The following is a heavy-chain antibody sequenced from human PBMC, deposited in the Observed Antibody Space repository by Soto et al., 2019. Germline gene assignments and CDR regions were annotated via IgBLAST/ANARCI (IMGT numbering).Heavy chain of an antibody. CDR1: GYTLTELS. V-gene: IGHV1-24*01. D-gene: IGHD2-21*02. Sequence: GASVKVSCKVSGYTLTELSMHWVRQAPGKGLEWMGGFDPEDGETIYAQKFQGRVTMTEDTSTGTAYMELSSLRSEDTAVYYCATDGWGGARLPPQYGMDGLGQRTTVALCS. CDR2: FDPEDGET. CDR3: ATDGWGGARLPPQYGMDG. J-gene: IGHJ6*01.